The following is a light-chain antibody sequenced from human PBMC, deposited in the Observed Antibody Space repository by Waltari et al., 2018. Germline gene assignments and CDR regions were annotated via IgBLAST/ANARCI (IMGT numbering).Light chain of an antibody. J-gene: IGKJ2*01. Sequence: DIVTTQSPDYLAVPLRERATINCKSSHNILHSSNNKHHLAWYRQRPGQPPQVVIYWAFSRESGVPDRFTGSGSGTDFTLTISSLQADDVAVYYCQQYYTTPFTFGQGTKLEIK. CDR2: WAF. CDR1: HNILHSSNNKHH. V-gene: IGKV4-1*01. CDR3: QQYYTTPFT.